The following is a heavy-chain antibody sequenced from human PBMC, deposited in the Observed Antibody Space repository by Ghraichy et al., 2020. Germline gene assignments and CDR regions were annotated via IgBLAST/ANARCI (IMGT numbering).Heavy chain of an antibody. CDR1: GFTFSSYG. J-gene: IGHJ4*02. V-gene: IGHV3-30*18. CDR2: ISYDGSNK. D-gene: IGHD3-22*01. Sequence: GESLNISCAASGFTFSSYGMHWVRQAPGKGLEWVAVISYDGSNKYYADSVKGRFTISRDNSKNTLYLQMNSLRAEDTAVYYCAKDDSSGYYPSSYFDYWGQGTLVTVSS. CDR3: AKDDSSGYYPSSYFDY.